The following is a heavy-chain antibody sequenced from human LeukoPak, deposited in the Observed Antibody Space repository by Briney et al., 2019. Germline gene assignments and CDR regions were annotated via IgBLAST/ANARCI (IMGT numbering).Heavy chain of an antibody. V-gene: IGHV4-59*01. CDR3: ARVLRFLEWLPNAFDI. CDR1: GGSISSYY. D-gene: IGHD3-3*01. CDR2: IYYSGST. J-gene: IGHJ3*02. Sequence: PSETLSLTCTVSGGSISSYYWSWIRQAPGKGLEWIGYIYYSGSTNYNPSLKSRVTISVDTSKNQFSLKLSSVTAADTAVYYCARVLRFLEWLPNAFDIWGQGTMVTVSS.